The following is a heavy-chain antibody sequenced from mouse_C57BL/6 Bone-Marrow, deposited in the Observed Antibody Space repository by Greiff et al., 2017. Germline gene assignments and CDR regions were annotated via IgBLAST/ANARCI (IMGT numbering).Heavy chain of an antibody. CDR3: AREVYYECSDRYFDV. Sequence: VKLQESGAELARPGASVQLSCKASAYPFTSYGISWVKQRTGQGLEWIGEIYPRSGNTYYNEKFKGKDTLTADKSSSAAYMGLRSLTSEDSAVYFCAREVYYECSDRYFDVWGTWATVTVAS. CDR2: IYPRSGNT. V-gene: IGHV1-81*01. CDR1: AYPFTSYG. J-gene: IGHJ1*03. D-gene: IGHD2-4*01.